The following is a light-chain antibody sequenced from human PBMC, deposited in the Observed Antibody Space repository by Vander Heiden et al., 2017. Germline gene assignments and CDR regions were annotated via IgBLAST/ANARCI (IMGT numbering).Light chain of an antibody. Sequence: SYVLTQPPSASVAPGQTARITCGGNNIGSKSVHWYQQKPGQAPVLVVYDDSDRPSGIPGRFSGSNSGNTATLTISRVEAGDEADYYCQVWDSSSDHREFGGGTKLTVL. J-gene: IGLJ2*01. CDR3: QVWDSSSDHRE. CDR2: DDS. V-gene: IGLV3-21*02. CDR1: NIGSKS.